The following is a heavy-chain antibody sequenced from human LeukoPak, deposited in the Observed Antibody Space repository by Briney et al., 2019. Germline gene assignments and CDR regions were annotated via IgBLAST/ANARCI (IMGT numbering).Heavy chain of an antibody. J-gene: IGHJ4*02. CDR1: GFTFSNYA. V-gene: IGHV3-23*01. CDR3: AKRNGEDIYDSSGYYYVEVDYFDY. CDR2: ISGSGGST. Sequence: PGGSLRLSCAASGFTFSNYAMSWVRQAPGKGLEWVSAISGSGGSTYYADSVKGRFTISRDNSKNTLYLQMNSLRAEDTAVYYCAKRNGEDIYDSSGYYYVEVDYFDYWGQGTLVTVSS. D-gene: IGHD3-22*01.